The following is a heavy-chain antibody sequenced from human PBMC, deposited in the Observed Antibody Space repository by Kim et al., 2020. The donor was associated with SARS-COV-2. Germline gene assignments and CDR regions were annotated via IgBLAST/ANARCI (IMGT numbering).Heavy chain of an antibody. CDR2: IYYSGST. CDR1: GGSISSSSYY. D-gene: IGHD5-12*01. CDR3: ARHLVYHNSGYRADAFDI. J-gene: IGHJ3*02. V-gene: IGHV4-39*01. Sequence: SETLSLTCTVSGGSISSSSYYWGWIRQPPGKGLEWIGSIYYSGSTYYNPSLKSRVTISVDTSKNQFSLKLSSVTAADTAVYYCARHLVYHNSGYRADAFDIWGQGTMVTVSS.